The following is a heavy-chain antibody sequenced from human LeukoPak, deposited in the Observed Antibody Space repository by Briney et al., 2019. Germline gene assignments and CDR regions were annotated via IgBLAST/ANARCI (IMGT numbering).Heavy chain of an antibody. CDR3: ARQGEREACFDC. V-gene: IGHV4-39*01. D-gene: IGHD2-21*01. CDR1: GGSISSSSYY. Sequence: PSETLSLTCTVSGGSISSSSYYWGWIRQPPGKGLEWIGSIYYSGSTFYNPSLKSRVTISVDTPKSQFSLKLSSVTATDTAVYYCARQGEREACFDCWGQGTLVTVSS. J-gene: IGHJ4*02. CDR2: IYYSGST.